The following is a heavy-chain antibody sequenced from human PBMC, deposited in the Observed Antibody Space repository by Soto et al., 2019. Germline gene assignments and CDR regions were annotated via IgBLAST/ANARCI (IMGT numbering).Heavy chain of an antibody. D-gene: IGHD6-6*01. Sequence: QVQLVQSGAEVKKPGASVKVSCKASGYTFTSYGISWVRQAPGQGLEWMGWISAYNGNTNYAQKFQGWVTMTRDTSISTAYMELSRLRSDDTAVYYCARNAYSSSSWFYYYYGMDVWGQGTTVTVSS. CDR3: ARNAYSSSSWFYYYYGMDV. CDR2: ISAYNGNT. V-gene: IGHV1-18*01. J-gene: IGHJ6*02. CDR1: GYTFTSYG.